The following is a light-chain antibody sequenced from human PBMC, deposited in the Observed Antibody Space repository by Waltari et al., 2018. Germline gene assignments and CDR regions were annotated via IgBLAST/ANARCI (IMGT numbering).Light chain of an antibody. Sequence: IVMTQSPATLSVSPGERVTLSCRASQSVNSNLAWYQQKPGQAPRLLIYGASTRATGVAARFSGSGSGTEFTLTISSLQSEDFAVYYCQHYNNWPVAFGGGTKVEIK. CDR1: QSVNSN. CDR3: QHYNNWPVA. J-gene: IGKJ4*01. V-gene: IGKV3-15*01. CDR2: GAS.